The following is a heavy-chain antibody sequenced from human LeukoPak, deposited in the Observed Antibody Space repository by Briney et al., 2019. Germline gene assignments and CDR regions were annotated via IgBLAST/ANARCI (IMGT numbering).Heavy chain of an antibody. CDR3: ARVRGEYYFDY. J-gene: IGHJ4*02. V-gene: IGHV3-7*01. D-gene: IGHD2-21*01. CDR2: IKQDGGEK. CDR1: GFIFSSYW. Sequence: GGSLRLSCAASGFIFSSYWMTWVRQAPGKGLEWVANIKQDGGEKYYVDSVKGRFTISRDNAKNSLYLQMNSLRAEDTAVYYCARVRGEYYFDYWGLGTLVTVSS.